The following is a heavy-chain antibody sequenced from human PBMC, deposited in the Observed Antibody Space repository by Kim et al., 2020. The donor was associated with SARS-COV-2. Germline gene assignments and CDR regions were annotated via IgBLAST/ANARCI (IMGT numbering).Heavy chain of an antibody. CDR3: AKDTAAGTSFFDY. CDR1: GFTFDDYA. D-gene: IGHD6-13*01. V-gene: IGHV3-9*01. J-gene: IGHJ4*02. Sequence: GGSLRLSCAASGFTFDDYAMHWVRQAPGKGLEWVSGISWNSGSIGYADSVKGRFTISRDNAKNSLYLQMNSLRAEDTALYYCAKDTAAGTSFFDYWGQGT. CDR2: ISWNSGSI.